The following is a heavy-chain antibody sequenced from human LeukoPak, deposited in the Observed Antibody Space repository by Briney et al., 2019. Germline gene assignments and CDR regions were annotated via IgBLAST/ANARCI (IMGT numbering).Heavy chain of an antibody. J-gene: IGHJ5*02. CDR3: ARVVAVVVPAAMGWFDP. V-gene: IGHV1-69*13. CDR1: GGTFSSYA. D-gene: IGHD2-2*01. Sequence: SVKVSCKASGGTFSSYAISWVRQTPGQGLEWMGGIIPIFGTANYAQKFQGRVTITADESTSTAYKELSSLRSEDTAVYYCARVVAVVVPAAMGWFDPWGQGTLVTVSS. CDR2: IIPIFGTA.